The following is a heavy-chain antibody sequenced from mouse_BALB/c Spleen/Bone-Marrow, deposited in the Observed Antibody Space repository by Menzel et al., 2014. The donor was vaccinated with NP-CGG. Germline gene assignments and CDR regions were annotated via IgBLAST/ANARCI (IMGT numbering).Heavy chain of an antibody. CDR1: GYTFTSYV. CDR2: INPYNDGT. CDR3: ASHNWDYAMDY. J-gene: IGHJ4*01. D-gene: IGHD4-1*02. V-gene: IGHV1-14*01. Sequence: EVKLMESGPELVKPGASVKMSCKASGYTFTSYVMHWVKQKPGQGLEWIGYINPYNDGTKYNEKFKGKATLTSDKSSSTAYMELSSLTSEDSGVYYCASHNWDYAMDYWGQGTSVTVSS.